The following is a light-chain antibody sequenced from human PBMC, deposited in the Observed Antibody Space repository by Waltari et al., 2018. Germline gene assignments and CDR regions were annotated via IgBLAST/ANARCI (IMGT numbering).Light chain of an antibody. CDR2: ADT. J-gene: IGLJ2*01. CDR3: QVWDSGVRSAL. Sequence: SYELTQPRSVSVSPGQTARITCGGDNIGSKNVAWYQQKSPQAPVLIIFADTEKPSGMPDRFSGCNSGNRATLTIRGVEAGDEADYYWQVWDSGVRSALFGGGTRLTVL. CDR1: NIGSKN. V-gene: IGLV3-21*02.